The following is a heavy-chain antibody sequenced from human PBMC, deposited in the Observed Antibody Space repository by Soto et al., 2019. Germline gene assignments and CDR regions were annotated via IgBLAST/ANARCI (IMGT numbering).Heavy chain of an antibody. D-gene: IGHD6-19*01. CDR3: ARAGAVAGTLYYFDY. CDR1: GGSISSYY. V-gene: IGHV4-59*01. J-gene: IGHJ4*02. Sequence: PSETLSLTCTVSGGSISSYYWSWIRQPPGKGLEWIGYICYSGSTNYNPSLKSRVTISVDTSKNQFSLKLSSVTAADTAVYYCARAGAVAGTLYYFDYWGQGTLVTVSS. CDR2: ICYSGST.